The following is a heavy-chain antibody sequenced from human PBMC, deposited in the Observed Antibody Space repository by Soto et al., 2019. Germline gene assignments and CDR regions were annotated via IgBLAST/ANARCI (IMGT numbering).Heavy chain of an antibody. CDR1: GYTFIGYY. CDR3: TWAGVIPFFSY. Sequence: GASVQVSGKASGYTFIGYYIHWLRQAPGQGREWMGWISPSNGDTEFAPKFQGRVTVTRDTSLSTVYLTLSRLESDDAAVYYCTWAGVIPFFSYWGQGTQVTVSS. J-gene: IGHJ4*02. V-gene: IGHV1-2*02. CDR2: ISPSNGDT. D-gene: IGHD3-10*01.